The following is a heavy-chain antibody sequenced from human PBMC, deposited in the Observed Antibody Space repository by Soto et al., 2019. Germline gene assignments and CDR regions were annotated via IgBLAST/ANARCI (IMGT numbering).Heavy chain of an antibody. D-gene: IGHD5-18*01. J-gene: IGHJ6*02. CDR1: DGSVSSGSYY. CDR3: ARVGGGGYRNYYYYGMDV. Sequence: SETLSHTYIVSDGSVSSGSYYWSWIRQPPGKGLEWIGNINHSGSTNYNPSLKSRVTISVDTSKNQFSLKLSSVTAADTAVYYCARVGGGGYRNYYYYGMDVWGQGTTVTVSS. V-gene: IGHV4-61*01. CDR2: INHSGST.